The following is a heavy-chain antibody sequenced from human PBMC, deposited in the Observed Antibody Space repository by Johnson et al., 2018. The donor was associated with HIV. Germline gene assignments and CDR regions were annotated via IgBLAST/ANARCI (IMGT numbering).Heavy chain of an antibody. CDR1: GFTFSDYY. CDR2: ISSSGSTI. J-gene: IGHJ3*02. D-gene: IGHD1-1*01. V-gene: IGHV3-11*04. Sequence: QMLLVESGGGLVQPGGSLRLSCAASGFTFSDYYMSWIRQAPGKGLEWVSYISSSGSTIYYADSVKCRFTISRDNAKNSLYLQMNSLRAEDTAVYYCARVRPKGSFDIWGQGTMVTVSS. CDR3: ARVRPKGSFDI.